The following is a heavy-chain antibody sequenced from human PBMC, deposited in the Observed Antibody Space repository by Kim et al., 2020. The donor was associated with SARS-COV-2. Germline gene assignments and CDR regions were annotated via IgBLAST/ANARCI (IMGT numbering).Heavy chain of an antibody. D-gene: IGHD4-17*01. CDR3: ATLKGGDYEQALL. Sequence: SVKVSCKASGGTFSSYAISWVRQAPGQGLEWMGGIIPIFGTANYAQKFQGRVTITADESTSTAYRELSSLRSEDTAVYYCATLKGGDYEQALLWGQGTLVTVSS. CDR1: GGTFSSYA. V-gene: IGHV1-69*13. CDR2: IIPIFGTA. J-gene: IGHJ4*02.